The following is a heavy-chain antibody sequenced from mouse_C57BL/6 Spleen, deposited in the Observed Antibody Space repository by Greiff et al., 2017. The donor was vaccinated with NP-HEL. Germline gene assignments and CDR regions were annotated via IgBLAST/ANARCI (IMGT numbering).Heavy chain of an antibody. J-gene: IGHJ1*03. CDR3: TRGPYYGSSYGYFDV. Sequence: EVKVEESGEGLVKPGGSLKLSCAASGFTFSSYAMSWVRQTPEKRLEWVAYISSGGDYIYYADTVKGRFTISRDNARNTLYLQMSSLKSEDTAMYYCTRGPYYGSSYGYFDVWGTGTTVTVSS. CDR1: GFTFSSYA. CDR2: ISSGGDYI. V-gene: IGHV5-9-1*02. D-gene: IGHD1-1*01.